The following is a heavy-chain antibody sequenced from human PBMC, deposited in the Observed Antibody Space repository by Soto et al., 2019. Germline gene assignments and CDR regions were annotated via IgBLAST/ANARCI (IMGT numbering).Heavy chain of an antibody. Sequence: SETLCLTWAVEGGSSIGYRWTWISKPQGKGLEWIGEINDSGNINYNPSLKSRVTISLDTPKKQISLKLSSVTAADSAVYYCARGLIVWFGELSRRGGHYYYMDVWGKGTTVTVSS. CDR3: ARGLIVWFGELSRRGGHYYYMDV. J-gene: IGHJ6*03. D-gene: IGHD3-10*01. CDR1: GGSSIGYR. V-gene: IGHV4-34*01. CDR2: INDSGNI.